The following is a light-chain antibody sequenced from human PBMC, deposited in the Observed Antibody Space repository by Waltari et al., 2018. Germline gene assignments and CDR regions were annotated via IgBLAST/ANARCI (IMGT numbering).Light chain of an antibody. CDR2: SND. CDR1: SSNIGSHS. J-gene: IGLJ3*02. Sequence: QSVLTQPPSASGNPGQRVTISCSGSSSNIGSHSVNWYQQFPGTAPKLLMYSNDHRPSGVAYRFSCSKSGTSASLAISGLQSEDEADYFCAARDDSLSGQVFGGGTKLTVL. CDR3: AARDDSLSGQV. V-gene: IGLV1-44*01.